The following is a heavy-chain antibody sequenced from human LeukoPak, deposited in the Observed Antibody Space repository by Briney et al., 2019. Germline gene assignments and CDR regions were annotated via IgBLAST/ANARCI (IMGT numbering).Heavy chain of an antibody. CDR3: ARGIPAAASIDY. D-gene: IGHD6-13*01. CDR2: VHDSGST. V-gene: IGHV4-59*01. J-gene: IGHJ4*02. Sequence: SETLSLTCTVSGGSMSNYFWSWIRQPPGKGLEWIGYVHDSGSTNYNPSLKSRVTISVDTSKNQFTLKLSSVTAADTAVYYCARGIPAAASIDYWGQGTLVTVSS. CDR1: GGSMSNYF.